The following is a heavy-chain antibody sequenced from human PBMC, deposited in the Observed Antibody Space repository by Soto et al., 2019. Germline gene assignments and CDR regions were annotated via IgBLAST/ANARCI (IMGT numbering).Heavy chain of an antibody. CDR2: MNPNSGNT. D-gene: IGHD3-10*01. CDR1: GYTFTSYD. J-gene: IGHJ6*03. V-gene: IGHV1-8*01. Sequence: GASVKVSCKASGYTFTSYDINWVRQATGQGLEWMGWMNPNSGNTGYAQKFQGRVTMTRNTSISTAYMELGSLRSEDTAVYYCARGGVPDYYYYMDVWGKGTTVTVSS. CDR3: ARGGVPDYYYYMDV.